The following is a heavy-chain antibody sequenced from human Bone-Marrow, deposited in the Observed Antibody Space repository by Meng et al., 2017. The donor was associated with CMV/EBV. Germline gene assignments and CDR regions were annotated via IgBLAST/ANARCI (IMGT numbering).Heavy chain of an antibody. CDR1: GFTFSSYE. V-gene: IGHV3-48*03. CDR3: ARDRYYDSSWKPAFDI. CDR2: ISSSGSTI. Sequence: GGSLRHSCAASGFTFSSYEMNWVRQAPGKGLEWVSYISSSGSTIYYADSVKGRFTISRDNAKNSLYLQMNSLRAEDTAVYYCARDRYYDSSWKPAFDIWGQGTTVTVSS. D-gene: IGHD3-22*01. J-gene: IGHJ3*02.